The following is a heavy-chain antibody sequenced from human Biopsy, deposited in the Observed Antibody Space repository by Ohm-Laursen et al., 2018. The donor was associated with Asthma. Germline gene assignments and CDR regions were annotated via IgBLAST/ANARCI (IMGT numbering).Heavy chain of an antibody. V-gene: IGHV3-30*03. J-gene: IGHJ3*02. Sequence: SLRLSCTASGFTFSIYDIHWVRQAPGKGLEWVAVISYDGGNKFYGDSVKGRFTLSRDDSRNTLYLQMNSLRVEDTAIYYCARTHERWTSIQDDALDIWGQGTMVIVSS. D-gene: IGHD4-23*01. CDR2: ISYDGGNK. CDR1: GFTFSIYD. CDR3: ARTHERWTSIQDDALDI.